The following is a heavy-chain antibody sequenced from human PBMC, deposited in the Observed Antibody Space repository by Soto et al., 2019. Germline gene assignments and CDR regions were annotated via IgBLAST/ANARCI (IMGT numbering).Heavy chain of an antibody. Sequence: PSETLSLTCTVSGGSISSGDYYWSWIRQPPGKGLEWIGYIYYSGSTYYNPSLKSRVTISVDTSKNQFSLKLSSVTAADTAVYYCARRGCGYSYGFSNYYYGMDVWGQGTTVTVS. CDR3: ARRGCGYSYGFSNYYYGMDV. D-gene: IGHD5-18*01. J-gene: IGHJ6*02. CDR2: IYYSGST. CDR1: GGSISSGDYY. V-gene: IGHV4-30-4*01.